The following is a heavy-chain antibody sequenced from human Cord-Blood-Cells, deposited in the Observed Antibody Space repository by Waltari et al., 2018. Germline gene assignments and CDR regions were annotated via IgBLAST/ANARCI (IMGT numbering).Heavy chain of an antibody. Sequence: QVQLVQSGAEVKKPGASVKVYCKASGYTFTSYDINWVRQATGQGLEWMGRMNPNSGNTGYGQKCQGRVTSTRNTSISTAYRELSSLRSEDTAGYYCARAGIAVADYWGQGTLVTVSS. CDR2: MNPNSGNT. J-gene: IGHJ4*02. D-gene: IGHD6-19*01. CDR3: ARAGIAVADY. CDR1: GYTFTSYD. V-gene: IGHV1-8*03.